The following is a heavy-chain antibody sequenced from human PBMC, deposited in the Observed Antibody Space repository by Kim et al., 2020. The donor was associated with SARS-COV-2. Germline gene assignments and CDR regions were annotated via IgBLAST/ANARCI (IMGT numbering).Heavy chain of an antibody. Sequence: SETLSLTCTVSGGSISSYYWSWIRQPPGKGLEWIGYIYYSGSTNYNPSLKSRVTISVDTSKNQFSLKLSSVTAADTAVYYCARGMPQNYDFWSGYYFGFEPWGQGTLVTVSS. CDR1: GGSISSYY. V-gene: IGHV4-59*13. J-gene: IGHJ5*02. CDR2: IYYSGST. CDR3: ARGMPQNYDFWSGYYFGFEP. D-gene: IGHD3-3*01.